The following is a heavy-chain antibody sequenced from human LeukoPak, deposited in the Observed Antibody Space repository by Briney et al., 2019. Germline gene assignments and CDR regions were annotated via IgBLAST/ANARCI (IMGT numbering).Heavy chain of an antibody. D-gene: IGHD2-8*01. V-gene: IGHV4-59*01. CDR1: GGSISSYY. CDR2: IYYSGST. J-gene: IGHJ3*02. CDR3: AKSNGYGLDI. Sequence: PSETLSLTCTVSGGSISSYYWSWIRQPPGKVLEWIGYIYYSGSTNYNPSLKSRVTISVDTSKNQFSLKLSSVTAADTAVYYCAKSNGYGLDIWGQGTMVTVSS.